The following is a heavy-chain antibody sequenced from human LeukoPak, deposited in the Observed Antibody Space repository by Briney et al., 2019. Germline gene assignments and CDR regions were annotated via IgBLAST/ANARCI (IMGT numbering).Heavy chain of an antibody. Sequence: GGSLRLSCAASGFTFSSYAMHWVRQAPGKGLEWVAVISYDGSNKYYADSVKGRFTISRDNSKNTLYLQVNSLRAEDTAVYYCARGSFIHTTFDYWGQGTLVTVSS. J-gene: IGHJ4*02. V-gene: IGHV3-30-3*01. CDR3: ARGSFIHTTFDY. D-gene: IGHD1-14*01. CDR1: GFTFSSYA. CDR2: ISYDGSNK.